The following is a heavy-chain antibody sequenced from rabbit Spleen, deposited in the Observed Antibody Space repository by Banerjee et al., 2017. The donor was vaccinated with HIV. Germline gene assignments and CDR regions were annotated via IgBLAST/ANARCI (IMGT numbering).Heavy chain of an antibody. CDR2: FDPVFGGT. V-gene: IGHV1S7*01. CDR3: ARDTATSFSTYGMDL. D-gene: IGHD1-1*01. Sequence: QLVESGGGLVQPGGSLTLTCTPSGFDFSSYYMSWVRQAPGKGLEWIGYFDPVFGGTYYASWVNGQFTISSHNAQNTLYLQLNSLTAADTATYFCARDTATSFSTYGMDLWGPGTLVTVS. J-gene: IGHJ6*01. CDR1: GFDFSSYY.